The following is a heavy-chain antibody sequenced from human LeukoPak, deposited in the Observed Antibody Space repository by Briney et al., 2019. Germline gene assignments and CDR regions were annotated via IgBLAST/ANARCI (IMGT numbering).Heavy chain of an antibody. CDR1: GASITRADHY. J-gene: IGHJ3*02. CDR3: ARHITNCSGGSCYSTDAFDI. Sequence: KASETLSLTCTVSGASITRADHYWSWIRQPPGKGLEWIGYIYYSGSTNYNPSLKSRVTISVDTSKNQFSLKLSSVTAADTAVYYCARHITNCSGGSCYSTDAFDIWGQGAMVTVSS. CDR2: IYYSGST. V-gene: IGHV4-61*08. D-gene: IGHD2-15*01.